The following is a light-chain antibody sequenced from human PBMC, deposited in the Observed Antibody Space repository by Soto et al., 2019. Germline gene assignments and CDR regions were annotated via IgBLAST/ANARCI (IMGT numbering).Light chain of an antibody. CDR1: GTDVGGYNY. V-gene: IGLV2-14*03. CDR2: DVS. J-gene: IGLJ1*01. CDR3: SSYTSNSPLVV. Sequence: QSALTQPASVSGSPGQSITISCTGTGTDVGGYNYVSWYQQLPGKAPKVMIYDVSNRPSGVSNRFSGSKSGNTASLTISGLQAEDDADYYCSSYTSNSPLVVFGTGTKLTVL.